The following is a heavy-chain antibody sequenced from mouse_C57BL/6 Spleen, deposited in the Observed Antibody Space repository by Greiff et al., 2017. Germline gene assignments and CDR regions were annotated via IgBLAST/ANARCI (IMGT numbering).Heavy chain of an antibody. CDR2: INPSNGGN. J-gene: IGHJ3*01. Sequence: VQLQQSGTELVKPGASVKLSCKASGYTFTSYWMHWVKQRPGQGLEWIGNINPSNGGNKYNEKFKSKATLTVDKSSSTAYMQLSSLTSEDSAVYYCACSDYSNYVLAYWGQGTLVTVSA. CDR3: ACSDYSNYVLAY. V-gene: IGHV1-53*01. D-gene: IGHD2-5*01. CDR1: GYTFTSYW.